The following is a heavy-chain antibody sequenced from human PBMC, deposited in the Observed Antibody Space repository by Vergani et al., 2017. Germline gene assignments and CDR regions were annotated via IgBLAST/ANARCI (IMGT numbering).Heavy chain of an antibody. J-gene: IGHJ2*01. CDR2: IYYSGST. CDR3: ARHIAAAGTPWYFDL. V-gene: IGHV4-31*03. D-gene: IGHD6-13*01. Sequence: QVQLQESGPGLVTPSQTQSLTCTVSGGSLRSGGYYWSWIRQHPGKGLEWIGYIYYSGSTYYNPALKSRVTIPVDTSKNQFSLKLSSVTAADTAVYYCARHIAAAGTPWYFDLWGRGTLVTVSS. CDR1: GGSLRSGGYY.